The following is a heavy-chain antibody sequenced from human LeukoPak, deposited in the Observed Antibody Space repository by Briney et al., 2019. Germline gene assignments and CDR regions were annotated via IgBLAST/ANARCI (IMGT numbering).Heavy chain of an antibody. CDR3: ARHSGSGYYFYFYTMDV. CDR2: IYETGST. D-gene: IGHD2-15*01. V-gene: IGHV4-39*01. CDR1: GGSISGSSYY. Sequence: SETLSLTCTVSGGSISGSSYYWGWIRQPPGKGLEWIGCIYETGSTYYKSSLKSRVTISVDTSKNQFSLKLSSVTAADTAVYYCARHSGSGYYFYFYTMDVWGQGATVTVSS. J-gene: IGHJ6*01.